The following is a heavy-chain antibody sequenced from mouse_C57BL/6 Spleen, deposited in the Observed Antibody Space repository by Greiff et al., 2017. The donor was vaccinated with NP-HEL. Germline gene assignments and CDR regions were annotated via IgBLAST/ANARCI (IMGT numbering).Heavy chain of an antibody. D-gene: IGHD1-1*01. V-gene: IGHV1-22*01. CDR1: GYTFTDYN. J-gene: IGHJ1*03. CDR2: LNPNNGGP. Sequence: VQLQQSGPELVKPGASVKMSCKASGYTFTDYNLHWVKQSPGKSLEWIGNLNPNNGGPSYNQKFKGKATLTVHQSSRPAYVALRTLSSDLPAVYYCAREPNYASSYSHGYFAAWGKGTPVTVSP. CDR3: AREPNYASSYSHGYFAA.